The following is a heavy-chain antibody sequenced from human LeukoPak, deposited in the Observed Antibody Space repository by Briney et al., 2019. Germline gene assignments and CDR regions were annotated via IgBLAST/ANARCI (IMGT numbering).Heavy chain of an antibody. J-gene: IGHJ4*02. CDR2: FSGGGDS. Sequence: GGSLRLSCAASGFTSGIYAVSWVRQAPGKGLEWVSAFSGGGDSYYADSVKGRFTISRVNSKKILYLQMNSLRAEDTAVYYCGKEVERHFDLKYWGQGTLVTVSS. V-gene: IGHV3-23*01. CDR3: GKEVERHFDLKY. CDR1: GFTSGIYA.